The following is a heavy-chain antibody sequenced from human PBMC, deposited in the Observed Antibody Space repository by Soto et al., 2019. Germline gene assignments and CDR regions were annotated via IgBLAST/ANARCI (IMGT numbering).Heavy chain of an antibody. CDR3: ARASSSRLPGYF. J-gene: IGHJ4*01. V-gene: IGHV1-3*01. D-gene: IGHD6-13*01. CDR2: INAGNGNT. Sequence: KRLEWMGWINAGNGNTKYSQKFQGRVTITRDTSASTAYMELNSLRAEDTAVFYCARASSSRLPGYFWGHGTPVTVSS.